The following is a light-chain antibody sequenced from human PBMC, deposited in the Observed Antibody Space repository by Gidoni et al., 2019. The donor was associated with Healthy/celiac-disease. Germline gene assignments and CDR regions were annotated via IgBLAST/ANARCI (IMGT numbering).Light chain of an antibody. CDR3: QQRSNWPLT. J-gene: IGKJ4*01. CDR2: DAS. CDR1: QSVSSY. V-gene: IGKV3-11*01. Sequence: EIVLTQSPATLSLYPGAGATLSCRASQSVSSYLAWYQQKPGQAPRLLIYDASNRATGIPARFSGSGSGTDFTLTISSLEPEDFAVYYCQQRSNWPLTFGGGTKVEIK.